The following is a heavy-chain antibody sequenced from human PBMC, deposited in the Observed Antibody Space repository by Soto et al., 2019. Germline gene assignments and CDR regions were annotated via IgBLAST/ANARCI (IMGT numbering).Heavy chain of an antibody. J-gene: IGHJ6*02. D-gene: IGHD6-13*01. CDR1: GSTFTSYG. Sequence: AAVKVSCTASGSTFTSYGISWVRQAPGQGLEWMGWISAYNGNTNYAQKLQGRVTMTTDTSTSTAYMELRSLRSDDTAVYYCARDGGAAADRLTGMDVWGQGTTVTVS. V-gene: IGHV1-18*04. CDR2: ISAYNGNT. CDR3: ARDGGAAADRLTGMDV.